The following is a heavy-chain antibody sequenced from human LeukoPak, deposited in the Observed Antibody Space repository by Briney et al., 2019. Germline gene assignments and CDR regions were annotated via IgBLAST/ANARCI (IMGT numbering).Heavy chain of an antibody. J-gene: IGHJ4*02. CDR2: ISWNSAHI. V-gene: IGHV3-9*01. Sequence: PGGSLRLCCAASGFTFEHYAIHWGRQAPGKGVEWVSGISWNSAHIGYADSVKGRFTISRANAKTSLYLQMNSLRAEDTALYYCAKDGRLRTKYFWGYLDYWGQGILVTVSS. D-gene: IGHD2/OR15-2a*01. CDR3: AKDGRLRTKYFWGYLDY. CDR1: GFTFEHYA.